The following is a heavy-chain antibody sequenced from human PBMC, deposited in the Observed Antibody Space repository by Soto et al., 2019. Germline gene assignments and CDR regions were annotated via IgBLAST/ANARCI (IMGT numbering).Heavy chain of an antibody. Sequence: QVHLVQSGAEVKNPGSSVKVSCKASGYTFTNYYIHGVRQAPGHGLEWMAIINPSSGSTNYAHHFPGRVTLDRDTFTNKFYMELSRLRSEDTVIYYWASGLAAGDYGGQGTLVTVSS. D-gene: IGHD6-13*01. CDR1: GYTFTNYY. CDR3: ASGLAAGDY. V-gene: IGHV1-46*01. J-gene: IGHJ4*02. CDR2: INPSSGST.